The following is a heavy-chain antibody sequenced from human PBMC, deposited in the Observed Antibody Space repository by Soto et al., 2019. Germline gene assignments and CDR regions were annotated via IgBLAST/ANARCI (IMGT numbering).Heavy chain of an antibody. Sequence: LSLTCAVSGGSISSYYWSWIRQPPGKGLEWIGDSDYSGSTNYNPSLKSRLTISVDTSKNQFSLKRSSVTAADTPLYYCARERGDDDILTGYYPESYYGMDVWGQGTTVTVSS. V-gene: IGHV4-59*01. CDR1: GGSISSYY. J-gene: IGHJ6*02. CDR3: ARERGDDDILTGYYPESYYGMDV. D-gene: IGHD3-9*01. CDR2: SDYSGST.